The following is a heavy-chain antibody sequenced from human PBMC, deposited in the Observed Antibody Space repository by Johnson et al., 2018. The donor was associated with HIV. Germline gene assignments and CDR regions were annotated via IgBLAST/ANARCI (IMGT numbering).Heavy chain of an antibody. Sequence: EVQLVESGGGVVQPGRSLRLSCAASGFTFSDYFIDWVRQAPGRGLEWLGRARNEANSYTIEYAASVRGRFSISRDHSKNSVFLQMNSLKTEDTAVYYCARGYGVYATSFDVWGQGTVVAVSS. CDR3: ARGYGVYATSFDV. D-gene: IGHD5/OR15-5a*01. V-gene: IGHV3-72*01. J-gene: IGHJ3*01. CDR1: GFTFSDYF. CDR2: ARNEANSYTI.